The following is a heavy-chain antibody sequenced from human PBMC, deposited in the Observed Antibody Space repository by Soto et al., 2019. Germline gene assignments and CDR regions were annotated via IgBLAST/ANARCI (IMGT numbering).Heavy chain of an antibody. CDR1: GGSISSSSYY. CDR3: ARLTIFGVVRRNRYFDY. CDR2: IYYSGST. V-gene: IGHV4-39*01. Sequence: SQTLSLTCTVSGGSISSSSYYWGWIRQPPGKGLEWIGSIYYSGSTYYNPSLKSRVTISVDTSKNQFSLKLSSVTAADTAVYYCARLTIFGVVRRNRYFDYWGQGTLVTVSS. J-gene: IGHJ4*02. D-gene: IGHD3-3*01.